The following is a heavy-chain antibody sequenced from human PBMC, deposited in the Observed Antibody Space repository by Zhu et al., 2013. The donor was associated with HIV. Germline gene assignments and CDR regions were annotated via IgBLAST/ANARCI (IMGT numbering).Heavy chain of an antibody. CDR2: IIPIFGTA. CDR3: AREGAARPHYYYYGMDV. V-gene: IGHV1-69*06. Sequence: QVQLVQSGAEVKKPGSSVKVSCKASGGTFSSYAISWVRQAPGQGLEWMGGIIPIFGTANYAQKFQGRVTITADKSTSTAYMELSSLRSEDTAVYYCAREGAARPHYYYYGMDVWGQGTTVTVSS. J-gene: IGHJ6*02. D-gene: IGHD6-6*01. CDR1: GGTFSSYA.